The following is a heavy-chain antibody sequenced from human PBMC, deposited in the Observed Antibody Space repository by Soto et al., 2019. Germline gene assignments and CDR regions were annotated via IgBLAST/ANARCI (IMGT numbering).Heavy chain of an antibody. CDR3: ARDSTYNPYYYDSSGYSSFDY. CDR1: GFTFSSYA. J-gene: IGHJ4*02. CDR2: ISYDGSNK. Sequence: GGSLRLSCAASGFTFSSYAMHWVRQAPGKGLEWVAVISYDGSNKYYADSVKGRFTISRDNSKNTLYLQMNSLRAEDTAVYYCARDSTYNPYYYDSSGYSSFDYWGQGTLVTVSS. V-gene: IGHV3-30-3*01. D-gene: IGHD3-22*01.